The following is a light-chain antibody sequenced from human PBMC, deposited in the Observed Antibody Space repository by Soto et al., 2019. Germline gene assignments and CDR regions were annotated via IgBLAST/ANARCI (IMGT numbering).Light chain of an antibody. V-gene: IGKV3-20*01. Sequence: ENVLTQSPGTLSLSPGETAALSCRASLGVGTSYLDWYQQKHGQAPRLLLYGTSNRATGIPDRFSGSGSGTDFTLTISGLEPEDFAVYFCQQYGRSPLFGQGNKLEIK. CDR2: GTS. J-gene: IGKJ2*01. CDR1: LGVGTSY. CDR3: QQYGRSPL.